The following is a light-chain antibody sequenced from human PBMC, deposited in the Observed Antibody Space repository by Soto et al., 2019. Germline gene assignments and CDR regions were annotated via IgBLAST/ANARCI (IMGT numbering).Light chain of an antibody. CDR2: GAS. Sequence: EIVLTQSPGTLSLSPGERSTVSCSASQSLSSLYLAWFQQKPGQAPRLLIYGASTRATGIPDRFSGSGSGTDFTLTISRLEPEDFAVYYCQQYGSSSLTFGGGTKVDI. J-gene: IGKJ4*01. V-gene: IGKV3-20*01. CDR1: QSLSSLY. CDR3: QQYGSSSLT.